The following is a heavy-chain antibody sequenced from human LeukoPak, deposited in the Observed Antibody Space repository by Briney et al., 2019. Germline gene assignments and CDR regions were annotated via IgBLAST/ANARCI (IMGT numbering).Heavy chain of an antibody. Sequence: ASATVSCKASGYTFTSYGISWVRQAPGQGREWMGWISAYNGNTNYAQKLQGRVTMTTDTSTSTAYMELRSLRSDDTAVYYCARKPRDRATAFDPWGQGTLVTVSS. CDR1: GYTFTSYG. CDR3: ARKPRDRATAFDP. CDR2: ISAYNGNT. V-gene: IGHV1-18*01. D-gene: IGHD1-1*01. J-gene: IGHJ5*02.